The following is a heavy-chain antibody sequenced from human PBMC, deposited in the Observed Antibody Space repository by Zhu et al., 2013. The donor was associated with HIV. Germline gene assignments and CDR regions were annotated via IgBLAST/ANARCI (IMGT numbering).Heavy chain of an antibody. Sequence: QVQLVQSGAEVKRPGASVKLPCKASGYTFVDFYINWVRLAPGQGLEWIGWMSPDTGDAKYARMFQGRVAMTRDMSLNTAYMELSRLRSDDTAVYYCARGFVGGYPYYFDYWGQGTLVTVSS. CDR3: ARGFVGGYPYYFDY. J-gene: IGHJ4*02. CDR2: MSPDTGDA. V-gene: IGHV1-2*02. CDR1: GYTFVDFY. D-gene: IGHD3-22*01.